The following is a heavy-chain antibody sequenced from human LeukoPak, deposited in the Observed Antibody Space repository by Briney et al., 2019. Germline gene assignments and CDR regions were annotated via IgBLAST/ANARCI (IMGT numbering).Heavy chain of an antibody. D-gene: IGHD2-15*01. J-gene: IGHJ4*02. CDR1: GGSISSYY. Sequence: SETLSLTCTVSGGSISSYYWSWIRQPPGKGLEWIGYIYYSGSTYYNPSLKSRVTISVDTSKNQFSLKLSSVTAADTAVYYCARWSLGVVGYYFDYWGQGTLVTVSS. CDR2: IYYSGST. V-gene: IGHV4-59*06. CDR3: ARWSLGVVGYYFDY.